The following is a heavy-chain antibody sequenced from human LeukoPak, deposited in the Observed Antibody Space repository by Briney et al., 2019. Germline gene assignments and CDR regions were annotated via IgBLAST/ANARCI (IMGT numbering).Heavy chain of an antibody. D-gene: IGHD2-2*01. Sequence: ASVKVSCKVSGYTLTELSMHWVRQAPGKGLEWMGGFDPEDGETIYAQKFQGRVTMTEDTSTDTAYMELSSLRSEDTAVYYCATAARCGSRTSCYSYFDYWGQGTLVTVSS. J-gene: IGHJ4*02. CDR1: GYTLTELS. V-gene: IGHV1-24*01. CDR3: ATAARCGSRTSCYSYFDY. CDR2: FDPEDGET.